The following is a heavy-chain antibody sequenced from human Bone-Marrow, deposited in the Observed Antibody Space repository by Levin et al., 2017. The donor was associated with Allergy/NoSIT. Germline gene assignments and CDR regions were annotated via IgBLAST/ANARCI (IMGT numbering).Heavy chain of an antibody. D-gene: IGHD3-22*01. CDR1: GSTFTTYW. Sequence: PGGSLRLSCEASGSTFTTYWIGWVRQMPGKGLEWMGVIYPGDFDTRYSPTFQGQVTISADKSITTAFLQWSSLKASDTAMYYCTRFGEEYYDSSGNSRHDYNGMDVWGQGTTVTVSS. J-gene: IGHJ6*02. CDR2: IYPGDFDT. V-gene: IGHV5-51*01. CDR3: TRFGEEYYDSSGNSRHDYNGMDV.